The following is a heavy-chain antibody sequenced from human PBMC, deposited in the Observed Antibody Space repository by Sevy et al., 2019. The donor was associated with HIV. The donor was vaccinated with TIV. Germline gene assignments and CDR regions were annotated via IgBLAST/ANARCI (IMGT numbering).Heavy chain of an antibody. CDR1: GFTFSSYA. CDR3: AKSQAGYYGSGSYWGNAFDI. CDR2: ISGSGGST. Sequence: GGSLRLSCAASGFTFSSYAMSWVRQAPGKGLEWVSAISGSGGSTYYADSVKGRFTISRDNSKNTLYLQMNSLRAEDMAVYYCAKSQAGYYGSGSYWGNAFDIWGQGTMVTVSS. D-gene: IGHD3-10*01. J-gene: IGHJ3*02. V-gene: IGHV3-23*01.